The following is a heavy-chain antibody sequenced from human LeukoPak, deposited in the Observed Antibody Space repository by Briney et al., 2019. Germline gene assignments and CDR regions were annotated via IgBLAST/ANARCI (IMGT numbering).Heavy chain of an antibody. CDR1: GFTFRSYA. V-gene: IGHV3-23*01. D-gene: IGHD3-22*01. J-gene: IGHJ4*02. CDR3: EGTYYYDSSDDY. Sequence: GGSLRLSCAASGFTFRSYAMSWVRQAPGKGLEWVLAISGSGTSTYYADSVKGRFTISRDNSKNALYLQMNSLRAEDTAVYYCEGTYYYDSSDDYWGQGTLVTVSS. CDR2: ISGSGTST.